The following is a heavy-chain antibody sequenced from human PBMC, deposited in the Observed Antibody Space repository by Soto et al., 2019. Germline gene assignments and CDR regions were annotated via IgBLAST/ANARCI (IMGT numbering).Heavy chain of an antibody. Sequence: ASVKVSCKASGYTFSSYDINWVRPASGQGLEWMGWMNPKSGQTGYAPRFQGRVTMTGNTSISTAYMELSSLRSEDTAVYYCARDIGPALDWFGPWGQGTLVTVSS. J-gene: IGHJ5*02. CDR1: GYTFSSYD. CDR2: MNPKSGQT. V-gene: IGHV1-8*01. CDR3: ARDIGPALDWFGP. D-gene: IGHD5-18*01.